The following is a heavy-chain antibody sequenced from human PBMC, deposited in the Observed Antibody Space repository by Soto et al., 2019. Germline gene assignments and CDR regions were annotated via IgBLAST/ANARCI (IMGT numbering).Heavy chain of an antibody. Sequence: QVQLVQSGAEVKKPGSSVKVSRKTSGGTFSSYAISWVRQAPGQGLEWMGGIIPIFDTANYAQKFQGRVTITADESTSTASMELSSLRSEDTAVYYCARHDCISSSCYYYYYYSMDVWGQGTTVTVSS. V-gene: IGHV1-69*12. CDR2: IIPIFDTA. D-gene: IGHD2-2*01. CDR3: ARHDCISSSCYYYYYYSMDV. CDR1: GGTFSSYA. J-gene: IGHJ6*02.